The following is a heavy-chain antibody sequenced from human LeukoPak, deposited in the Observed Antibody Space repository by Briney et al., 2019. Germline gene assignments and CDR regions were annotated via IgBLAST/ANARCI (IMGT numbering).Heavy chain of an antibody. D-gene: IGHD3-10*01. CDR3: AGSMVRGVTEIDY. CDR2: IYYSGST. CDR1: GGSISSYY. J-gene: IGHJ4*02. V-gene: IGHV4-59*08. Sequence: SETLSLTCTVSGGSISSYYWSWIRQPPGKGLEWIGCIYYSGSTNYNPSLKSRVTISVDTSKNQFSLKLSSVTAADTAVYYCAGSMVRGVTEIDYWGQGTLVTVSS.